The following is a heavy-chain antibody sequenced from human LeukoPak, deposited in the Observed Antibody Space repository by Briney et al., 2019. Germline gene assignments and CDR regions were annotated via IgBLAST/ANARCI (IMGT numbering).Heavy chain of an antibody. CDR3: ARASTGSYYRYYYYYYMDV. D-gene: IGHD1-26*01. Sequence: SGPTLVKPSETLSLTCTVSGGSISSYYWSWIRQPPGKGLEWIGYIYYSGSTNYNPSLKSRVTISVDTSKNQFSLKLSSVTAADTAVYYCARASTGSYYRYYYYYYMDVWGKGTTVTISS. CDR1: GGSISSYY. CDR2: IYYSGST. V-gene: IGHV4-59*01. J-gene: IGHJ6*03.